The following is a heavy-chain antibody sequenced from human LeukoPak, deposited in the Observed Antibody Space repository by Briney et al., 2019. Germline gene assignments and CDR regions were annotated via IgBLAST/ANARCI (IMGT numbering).Heavy chain of an antibody. J-gene: IGHJ4*02. CDR1: GGSITSDNSY. D-gene: IGHD3-10*01. CDR3: ARRLVRGVIIIEFDC. CDR2: IYYSGIT. Sequence: SETLSLTCTLPGGSITSDNSYWGWIRQPPGKGLEWIGTIYYSGITYYNPSLKSRVTISVDTSKNQYSLKLSSVTAADTAVYYCARRLVRGVIIIEFDCWGQGTLVTVSS. V-gene: IGHV4-39*01.